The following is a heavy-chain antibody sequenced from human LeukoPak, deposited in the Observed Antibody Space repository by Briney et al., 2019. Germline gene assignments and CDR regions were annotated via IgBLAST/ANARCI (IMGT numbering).Heavy chain of an antibody. CDR1: GFTFSTYW. J-gene: IGHJ5*02. V-gene: IGHV3-7*01. CDR3: AIADRYDSSVYHP. CDR2: IKQDGSEK. D-gene: IGHD3-22*01. Sequence: GGSLRLSCAASGFTFSTYWMSWVRQAPGKGLEWVANIKQDGSEKYYVDSVKGRFTISRDNAKNSVYLQMNSLGAEDTAVYYCAIADRYDSSVYHPWGQGTLVTVSS.